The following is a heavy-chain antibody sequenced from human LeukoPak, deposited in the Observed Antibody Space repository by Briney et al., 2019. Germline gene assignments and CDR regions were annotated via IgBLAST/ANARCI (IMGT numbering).Heavy chain of an antibody. CDR1: GFTFSSYS. J-gene: IGHJ4*02. Sequence: PGGSLRLSCAASGFTFSSYSMNWVRQAPGKGLEWVAFIRYDGSNKYYADSVKGRFTISRDNSKNTLFLQMNSLRPEDTAVYYCAKDEYGSGSYFVPDFWGQGTLVTVSS. CDR2: IRYDGSNK. V-gene: IGHV3-30*02. CDR3: AKDEYGSGSYFVPDF. D-gene: IGHD3-10*01.